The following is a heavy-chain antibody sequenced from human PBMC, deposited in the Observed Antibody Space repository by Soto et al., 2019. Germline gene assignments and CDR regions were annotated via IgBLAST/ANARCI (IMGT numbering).Heavy chain of an antibody. Sequence: ASVKVSCKASGYTFTSYDINWVRQATGQGLEWMGWMNPNSGNTAYAQKFQGRVTMTRNTSISTAYMELSSLRSEDTAVYYCAKEREGSGFDPWGQGTLVTVSS. CDR2: MNPNSGNT. CDR1: GYTFTSYD. D-gene: IGHD1-26*01. CDR3: AKEREGSGFDP. V-gene: IGHV1-8*01. J-gene: IGHJ5*02.